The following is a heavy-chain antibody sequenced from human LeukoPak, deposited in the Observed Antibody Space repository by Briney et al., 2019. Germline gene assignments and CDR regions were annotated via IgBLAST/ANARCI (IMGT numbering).Heavy chain of an antibody. Sequence: GESLKISCTGSGYSFATYWIAWVRQMPGKGLEWMGIIYPADSNTRYSPSFKGQVTISADKSNSTAYLQWSSLKASDTATYFCARLYSILSPFDPWGQGTLVTVSS. V-gene: IGHV5-51*01. CDR2: IYPADSNT. CDR1: GYSFATYW. CDR3: ARLYSILSPFDP. D-gene: IGHD2-21*01. J-gene: IGHJ5*02.